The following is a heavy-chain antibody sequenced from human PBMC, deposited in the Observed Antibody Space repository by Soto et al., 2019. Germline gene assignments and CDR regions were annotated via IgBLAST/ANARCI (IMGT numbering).Heavy chain of an antibody. CDR2: ISNQGDTT. J-gene: IGHJ4*02. D-gene: IGHD2-15*01. V-gene: IGHV3-64D*06. CDR3: AAAKLLPFEY. CDR1: GFTFSVYK. Sequence: PGGSLRLSCSTSGFTFSVYKMHWVRKTPGKGLEYVSGISNQGDTTYYADSVKGRFTISRDNSKNMLYFQMSSLRPEDTAVYYCAAAKLLPFEYWGQGTQVTVSS.